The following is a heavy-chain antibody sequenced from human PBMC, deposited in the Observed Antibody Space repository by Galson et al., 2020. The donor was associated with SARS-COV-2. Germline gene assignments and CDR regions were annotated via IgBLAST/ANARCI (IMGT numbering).Heavy chain of an antibody. J-gene: IGHJ4*02. CDR1: GFNFDDYY. CDR2: ISSGSRYS. V-gene: IGHV3-11*06. D-gene: IGHD2-2*02. Sequence: GESLKISCAASGFNFDDYYINWIRQAPGKGLEWVSYISSGSRYSGYADSVKGRFTISRDNAKNTVFLQMNSLRPEDTAVYYCARVGICTSATSCFTYFDHWGQGALVTVSS. CDR3: ARVGICTSATSCFTYFDH.